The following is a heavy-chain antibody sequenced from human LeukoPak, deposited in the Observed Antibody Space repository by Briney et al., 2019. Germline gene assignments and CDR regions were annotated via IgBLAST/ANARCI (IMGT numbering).Heavy chain of an antibody. CDR3: ARGGRSSTPGY. V-gene: IGHV4-4*07. Sequence: SETLSLTCTVSGGSISNSYWCWVRQPAGKGLEWIGRISASGNTDYNPSLKGRVTMSVDTSKNQFSLRLTSVTAADTAVYYCARGGRSSTPGYWGQGTLVTVSS. D-gene: IGHD2-15*01. CDR2: ISASGNT. J-gene: IGHJ4*02. CDR1: GGSISNSY.